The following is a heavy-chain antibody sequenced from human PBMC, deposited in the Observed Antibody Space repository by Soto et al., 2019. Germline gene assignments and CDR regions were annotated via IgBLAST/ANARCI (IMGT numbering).Heavy chain of an antibody. D-gene: IGHD3-22*01. Sequence: QVQLVQSGAEVKKPGSSVKVSCKASGGTFSSYAISWVRQAPGQGLEWMGGIIPIFGTANYAQKFQGRVTITADKSTSTAYMELSSLRSEDTAVYYCATAKRKYYDSSGYYSPGFDYWGQGTLVTVSS. CDR3: ATAKRKYYDSSGYYSPGFDY. V-gene: IGHV1-69*06. CDR1: GGTFSSYA. CDR2: IIPIFGTA. J-gene: IGHJ4*02.